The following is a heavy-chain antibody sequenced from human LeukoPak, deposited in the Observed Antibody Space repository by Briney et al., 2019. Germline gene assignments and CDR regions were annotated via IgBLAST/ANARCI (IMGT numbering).Heavy chain of an antibody. V-gene: IGHV4-34*01. J-gene: IGHJ4*02. D-gene: IGHD2-2*01. Sequence: SETLSLTCAVYGGSFSGYYWSWIRQPPGKGLEWIGEINHSGSTNYNPSLKSQVTISVDTSKNQFSLKLSSVTAADTAVYYCARLGVPAALRYWGQGTLVTVSS. CDR1: GGSFSGYY. CDR3: ARLGVPAALRY. CDR2: INHSGST.